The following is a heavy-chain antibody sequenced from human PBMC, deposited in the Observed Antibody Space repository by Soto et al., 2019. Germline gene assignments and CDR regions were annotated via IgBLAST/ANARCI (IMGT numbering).Heavy chain of an antibody. J-gene: IGHJ4*02. V-gene: IGHV3-30-3*01. CDR3: TRGSRYFDWLCLDY. CDR1: GFTFSSYA. Sequence: QVQLVESGGGVVQPGRSLRLSCAASGFTFSSYAMHWFRQAPGKGLEWVAVISYDGSNKYYADSVKGLFTISRDNSKNPLYLQMNSLRAEDTAVYYCTRGSRYFDWLCLDYWGQGHMVTVSS. D-gene: IGHD3-9*01. CDR2: ISYDGSNK.